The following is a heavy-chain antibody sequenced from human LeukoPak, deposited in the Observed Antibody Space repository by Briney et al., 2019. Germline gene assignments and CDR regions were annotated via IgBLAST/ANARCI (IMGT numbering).Heavy chain of an antibody. V-gene: IGHV4-4*02. CDR2: IYYSGST. CDR1: GGPISSSNW. J-gene: IGHJ4*02. Sequence: PSETLSLTCAVSGGPISSSNWWSWVRQPPGKGLEWIGEIYYSGSTNYNPSLKSRVTISVDKSKNQFSLKLYSVTAADTAVYYCARGPLPPRYSSSWYYFDYWGQGTLVTVSS. CDR3: ARGPLPPRYSSSWYYFDY. D-gene: IGHD6-13*01.